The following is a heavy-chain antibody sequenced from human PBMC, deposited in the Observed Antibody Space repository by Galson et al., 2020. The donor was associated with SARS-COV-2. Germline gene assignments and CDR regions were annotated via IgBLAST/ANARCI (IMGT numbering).Heavy chain of an antibody. Sequence: SMKISCASSGFTFSSYGMHWVRQAPGKGLEWVAFIRYDGSNKYYADSVKSRVTISRDNSKNTLYRQRNSLRAEDTAGYYCAKDRHPRAACGWFDHWGQGTLVTVSS. CDR2: IRYDGSNK. CDR1: GFTFSSYG. D-gene: IGHD2-15*01. V-gene: IGHV3-30*02. CDR3: AKDRHPRAACGWFDH. J-gene: IGHJ5*02.